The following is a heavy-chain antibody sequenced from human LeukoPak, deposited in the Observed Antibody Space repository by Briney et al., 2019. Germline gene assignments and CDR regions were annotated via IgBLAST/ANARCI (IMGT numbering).Heavy chain of an antibody. CDR2: INPNSGGT. J-gene: IGHJ4*02. CDR1: GYTFTGSY. CDR3: ARGGTSYYYDSSGYYGPNSPPFDY. Sequence: ASVKVSCKASGYTFTGSYMHWVRQAPGQGLEWMGWINPNSGGTNYAQKFQGRVTMTRDTSISTAYMELSRLRSDDTAVYYCARGGTSYYYDSSGYYGPNSPPFDYWGQGTLVTVSS. V-gene: IGHV1-2*02. D-gene: IGHD3-22*01.